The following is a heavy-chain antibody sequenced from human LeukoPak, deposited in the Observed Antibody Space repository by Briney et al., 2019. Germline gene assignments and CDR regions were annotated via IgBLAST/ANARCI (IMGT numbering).Heavy chain of an antibody. Sequence: PSETLSLTCTVSGGSISSYYWSWLRQPPGKGLEWIGYIYYSGSTNYNPSLKSRVTISVDTSKNQFSLKLSSVTAADTAVYYCARGWGRSWYSHFDYWGQGTLVTVSS. V-gene: IGHV4-59*01. D-gene: IGHD6-13*01. J-gene: IGHJ4*02. CDR3: ARGWGRSWYSHFDY. CDR2: IYYSGST. CDR1: GGSISSYY.